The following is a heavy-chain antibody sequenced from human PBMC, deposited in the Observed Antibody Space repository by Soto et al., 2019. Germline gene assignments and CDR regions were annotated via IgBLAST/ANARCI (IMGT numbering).Heavy chain of an antibody. CDR1: GYTFTSYG. V-gene: IGHV1-18*01. J-gene: IGHJ3*02. D-gene: IGHD6-6*01. Sequence: ASVKVSCKASGYTFTSYGISWVRQAPGQGLEWMGWISAYNGNTNYAQKLQGRVTMTTDTSTSTAYMELRSLRSDDTAVYYCARDHSSIAARRGRVAAFDIWGQGTMVTVSS. CDR3: ARDHSSIAARRGRVAAFDI. CDR2: ISAYNGNT.